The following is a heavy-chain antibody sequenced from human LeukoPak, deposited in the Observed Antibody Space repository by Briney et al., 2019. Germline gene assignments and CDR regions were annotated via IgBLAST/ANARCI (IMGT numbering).Heavy chain of an antibody. Sequence: SSETLSLTCTVSGGSISSSSYYCGWIRQPPGKGLEWIGSIYYSGSTYYNPSLKSRVTISVDTSKNQFSLKLSSVTAADTAVYYCARRRFNWFDPWGQGTLVTVSS. V-gene: IGHV4-39*01. CDR3: ARRRFNWFDP. CDR2: IYYSGST. J-gene: IGHJ5*02. CDR1: GGSISSSSYY.